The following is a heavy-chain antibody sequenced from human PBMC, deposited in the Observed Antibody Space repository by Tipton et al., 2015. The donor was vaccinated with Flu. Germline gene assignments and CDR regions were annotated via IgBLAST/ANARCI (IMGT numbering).Heavy chain of an antibody. D-gene: IGHD6-19*01. CDR2: IYYSGST. Sequence: LRLSCTVSGGSISSYYWSWIRQPPGKGLEWIGYIYYSGSTNYNPALKSRGTISVDTSKNQFSLKLSAVTAADTAGYYCARDLGVAVAGTGGFQHWGQGTLVTVSS. CDR1: GGSISSYY. CDR3: ARDLGVAVAGTGGFQH. J-gene: IGHJ1*01. V-gene: IGHV4-59*01.